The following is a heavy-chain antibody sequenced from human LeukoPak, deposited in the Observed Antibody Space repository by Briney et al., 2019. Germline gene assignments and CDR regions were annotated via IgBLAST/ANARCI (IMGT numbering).Heavy chain of an antibody. D-gene: IGHD1-14*01. Sequence: PSETLSLTCTVSGGSISSYYWSWVRQPPGKGLEWIGYIYYSGSTNYNPSLKSRVTISVDTSKNQFSLKLSSVTAADTAVYYCAREVYYYFDYWGQGTLVTVSS. V-gene: IGHV4-59*01. CDR1: GGSISSYY. CDR2: IYYSGST. CDR3: AREVYYYFDY. J-gene: IGHJ4*02.